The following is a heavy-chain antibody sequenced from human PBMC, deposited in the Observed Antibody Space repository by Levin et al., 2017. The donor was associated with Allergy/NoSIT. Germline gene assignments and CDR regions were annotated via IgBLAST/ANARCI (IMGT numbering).Heavy chain of an antibody. V-gene: IGHV4-59*08. Sequence: PSETLSLTCTVSGGSISSYYWSWIRQPPGKGLEWIGYIYYSGSTNYNPSLKSRVTISVDTSKNQFSLKLSSVTAADTAVYYCARHSIVGVLTWYYFDYWGQGTLVTVSS. CDR1: GGSISSYY. CDR3: ARHSIVGVLTWYYFDY. CDR2: IYYSGST. D-gene: IGHD1-26*01. J-gene: IGHJ4*02.